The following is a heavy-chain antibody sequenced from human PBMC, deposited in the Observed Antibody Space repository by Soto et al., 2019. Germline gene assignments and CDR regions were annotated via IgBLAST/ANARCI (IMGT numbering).Heavy chain of an antibody. CDR1: GGSISSGGYY. V-gene: IGHV4-31*03. CDR2: IYYSGST. D-gene: IGHD3-10*01. J-gene: IGHJ4*02. CDR3: ARGGPRYYYGCTYFDY. Sequence: QVQLQESGPGLVKPSQTLSLTCTVSGGSISSGGYYWSWIRQHPGKGLEWIGYIYYSGSTYYNPSLRRRVTIAVDTSKNQFSLKLSSVTAADTAVYYCARGGPRYYYGCTYFDYWGQGTLVTVSS.